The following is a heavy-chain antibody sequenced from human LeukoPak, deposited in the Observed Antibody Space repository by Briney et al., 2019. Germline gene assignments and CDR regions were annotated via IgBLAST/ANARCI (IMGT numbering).Heavy chain of an antibody. Sequence: SETLSLTCAVYGGSFSGYYWSWIRQPPGKGXXXXXXXXXXXXXNYNPSLKSRVTISVDTSKNQFSLKLSSVAAADTAVYYCARGRVDIVVVVAAPRDYYYGMDVWGKGTTVTVSS. CDR1: GGSFSGYY. CDR3: ARGRVDIVVVVAAPRDYYYGMDV. V-gene: IGHV4-34*01. D-gene: IGHD2-15*01. CDR2: XXXXXXX. J-gene: IGHJ6*04.